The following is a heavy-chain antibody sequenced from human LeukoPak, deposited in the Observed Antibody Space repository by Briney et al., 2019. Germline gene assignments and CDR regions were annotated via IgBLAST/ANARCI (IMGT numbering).Heavy chain of an antibody. CDR2: IYHSVST. Sequence: SETLSVTCAVSGYSISRGYYWGWIRQPPGKGREGIGRIYHSVSTYYNPSLKSRVTISVDTSKNQFSLKLSSVTAADTAVYYCASVGGSYFAFDIWGQGTMVTVSS. J-gene: IGHJ3*02. D-gene: IGHD1-26*01. V-gene: IGHV4-38-2*01. CDR1: GYSISRGYY. CDR3: ASVGGSYFAFDI.